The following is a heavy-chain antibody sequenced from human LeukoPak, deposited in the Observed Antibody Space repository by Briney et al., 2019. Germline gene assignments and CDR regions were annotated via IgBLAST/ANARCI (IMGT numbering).Heavy chain of an antibody. J-gene: IGHJ4*02. CDR1: GRMFNGYW. Sequence: GGSLRLSCAASGRMFNGYWRHWFRQVPGKGLVWVSEMNPAGNKKNYADSVWGRFTVYRDNDNDTVYLQMDRVSVGDTAVYYCARGTVGAPGFEYWGKGTLVSVSS. CDR3: ARGTVGAPGFEY. D-gene: IGHD6-13*01. V-gene: IGHV3-74*01. CDR2: MNPAGNKK.